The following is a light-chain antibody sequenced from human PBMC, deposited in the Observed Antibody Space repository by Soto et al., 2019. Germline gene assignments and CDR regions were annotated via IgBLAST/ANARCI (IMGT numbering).Light chain of an antibody. Sequence: EIVLTQSPGTLSLSPGERATLSCRASQSVSSSYLAWYQQKPGQAPRLLIYGASSRATGIPARLRGSRSGTDFTLTISRLEPEDFAVFYCQQYGSSPWTFGQGTKVEIK. V-gene: IGKV3-20*01. CDR3: QQYGSSPWT. CDR2: GAS. J-gene: IGKJ1*01. CDR1: QSVSSSY.